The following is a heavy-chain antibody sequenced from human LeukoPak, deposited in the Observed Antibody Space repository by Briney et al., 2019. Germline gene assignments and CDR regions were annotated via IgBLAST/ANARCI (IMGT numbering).Heavy chain of an antibody. D-gene: IGHD3-10*01. J-gene: IGHJ3*02. V-gene: IGHV3-30*18. CDR1: GFQFSTYG. Sequence: GGSLRLSCAASGFQFSTYGMNWVRQAPGKGLEWVAAISNDGSNKFYTGSVKGGFTISRDNPKSTMNLQMNSLRAEDTAVYYCAKDSSYYYGSGISSGAFDIWGQGTMVTVSS. CDR3: AKDSSYYYGSGISSGAFDI. CDR2: ISNDGSNK.